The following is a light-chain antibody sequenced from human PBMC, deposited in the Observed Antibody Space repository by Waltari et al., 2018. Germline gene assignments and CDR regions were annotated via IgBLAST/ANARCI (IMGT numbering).Light chain of an antibody. J-gene: IGKJ2*03. CDR1: QTLSDN. CDR3: KQSYSPLYS. CDR2: GAS. Sequence: IQMMQSPSSLAASVGDRVTITCRASQTLSDNLNWYQQKPGKAPKVLIYGASSWRRGVPSRFSGSGSGRDFTLTINRLQPDDFATYYCKQSYSPLYSFGQGTNLE. V-gene: IGKV1-39*01.